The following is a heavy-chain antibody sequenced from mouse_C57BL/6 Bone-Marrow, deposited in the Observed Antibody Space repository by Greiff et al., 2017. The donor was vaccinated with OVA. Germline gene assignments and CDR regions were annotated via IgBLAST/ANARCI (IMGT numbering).Heavy chain of an antibody. V-gene: IGHV1-69*01. Sequence: QVQLQQPGAELVMPGASVKLSCKASGYTFTSYWMHWVKQRPGQGLEWIGEIDPSDSYTNYNQKFKGKSTLTVDNSSSTAYMQRSSLTSEDSAVYYCAREEGYYYGSSWFAYWGQGTLVTVSA. D-gene: IGHD1-1*01. CDR1: GYTFTSYW. CDR2: IDPSDSYT. CDR3: AREEGYYYGSSWFAY. J-gene: IGHJ3*01.